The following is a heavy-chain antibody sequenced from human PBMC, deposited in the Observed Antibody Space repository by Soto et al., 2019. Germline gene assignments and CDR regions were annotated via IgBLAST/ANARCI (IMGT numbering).Heavy chain of an antibody. V-gene: IGHV5-51*01. CDR1: GYSFTSYW. CDR2: IYPGDSDT. Sequence: PGESLKISCKGSGYSFTSYWIGWVRQMPGKGLEWMGIIYPGDSDTRYSPSFQGQVTISADESISTAYLQWSSLKASDTAMYYCARAADDYYYYYYMDVWGKGTTVTVSS. CDR3: ARAADDYYYYYYMDV. J-gene: IGHJ6*03.